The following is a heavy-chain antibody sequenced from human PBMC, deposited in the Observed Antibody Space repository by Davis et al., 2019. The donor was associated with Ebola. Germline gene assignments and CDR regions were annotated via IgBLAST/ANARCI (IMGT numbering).Heavy chain of an antibody. D-gene: IGHD3-10*01. CDR1: GFTFSSYG. J-gene: IGHJ5*02. CDR3: AAILWGSGTWHVDP. V-gene: IGHV3-33*08. CDR2: IWYDGSNK. Sequence: GGSLRLSCAASGFTFSSYGMHWVRQAPGKGLEWVAVIWYDGSNKYYADSVKGRFTISRDNSKNTLYLQMNSLRAEDTAVYYCAAILWGSGTWHVDPWGQGNLVTVS.